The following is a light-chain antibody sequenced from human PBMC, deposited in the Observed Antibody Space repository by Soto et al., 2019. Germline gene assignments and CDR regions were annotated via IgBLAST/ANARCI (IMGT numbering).Light chain of an antibody. CDR1: QDIRNY. J-gene: IGKJ1*01. CDR3: QQLDSYPRT. V-gene: IGKV1-9*01. Sequence: IQLTQSPSFLSTSVGDRVTITCRASQDIRNYLAWYQQKPGKAPKVLIYAASTLLSGVPSRFSGSGSGTEFSLTISSLQPEDFATYYCQQLDSYPRTFGQGTKVDIX. CDR2: AAS.